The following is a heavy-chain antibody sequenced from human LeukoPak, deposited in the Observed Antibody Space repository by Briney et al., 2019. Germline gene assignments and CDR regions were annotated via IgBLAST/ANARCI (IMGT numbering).Heavy chain of an antibody. J-gene: IGHJ4*02. CDR2: IWYDGSNK. D-gene: IGHD3-10*01. CDR1: GFTFSSYG. Sequence: GGSLGLSCAASGFTFSSYGMHRVRQAPGKGLEWVAVIWYDGSNKYYADSVKGRFTISRDNSKDTLYLQMNSLRAEDTAVYYCARDRAKLDYWGQGTLVTVSS. V-gene: IGHV3-33*01. CDR3: ARDRAKLDY.